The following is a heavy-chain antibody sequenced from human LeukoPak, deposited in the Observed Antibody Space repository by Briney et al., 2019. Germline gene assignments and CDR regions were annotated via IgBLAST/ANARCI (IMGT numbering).Heavy chain of an antibody. Sequence: ASVKVSCKASGYTFTDYALHWVRQAPGQSLEWMGWITTGRGETRYSQEFQRRITFTRDTSASTVYMDLSDLRSEDTAVYYCARYCGGDCPAFDYWGQGTLVTVSS. CDR3: ARYCGGDCPAFDY. V-gene: IGHV1-3*03. CDR1: GYTFTDYA. CDR2: ITTGRGET. J-gene: IGHJ4*02. D-gene: IGHD2-21*02.